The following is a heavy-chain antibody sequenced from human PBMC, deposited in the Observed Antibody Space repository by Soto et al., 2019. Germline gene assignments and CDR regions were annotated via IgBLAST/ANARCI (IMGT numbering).Heavy chain of an antibody. Sequence: SETLSLTCTVSGGSISSSSYYWGWIRQPPGKGLEWIGEINHSGSTNYNPSLKSRVTISVDTSKNQFSLKLSSVTAADTAVYYCARAGAYDFWSGYWERAYDYWGQGTLVTVSS. J-gene: IGHJ4*02. V-gene: IGHV4-39*07. D-gene: IGHD3-3*01. CDR1: GGSISSSSYY. CDR3: ARAGAYDFWSGYWERAYDY. CDR2: INHSGST.